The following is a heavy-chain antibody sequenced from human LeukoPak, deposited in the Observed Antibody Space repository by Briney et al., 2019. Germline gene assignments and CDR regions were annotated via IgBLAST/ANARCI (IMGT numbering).Heavy chain of an antibody. Sequence: GGSLRLSCAASGFTFSGYAMSWVRQAPGKGLEWVSAISGSGGSTYYADSVKGRFTISRDNSKNTLYLQMNSLRAEDTAVYYCARVSSFGDPADYWGQGTLVTVSS. J-gene: IGHJ4*02. CDR3: ARVSSFGDPADY. D-gene: IGHD3-10*01. V-gene: IGHV3-23*01. CDR1: GFTFSGYA. CDR2: ISGSGGST.